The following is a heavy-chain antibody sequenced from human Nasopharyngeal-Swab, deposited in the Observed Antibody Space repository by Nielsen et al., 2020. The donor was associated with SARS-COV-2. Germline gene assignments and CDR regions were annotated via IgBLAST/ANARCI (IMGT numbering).Heavy chain of an antibody. V-gene: IGHV3-23*01. J-gene: IGHJ4*02. D-gene: IGHD3-22*01. CDR1: GFTFGSYA. CDR3: AKGPRTYYYDSSGYYYFDY. Sequence: GESLKISCAASGFTFGSYAMSWVRQAPGKGLEWVSAISGSGGSTYYADSVKGRFTISRDNSKNTLYLQMNSLRAEDTAVYYCAKGPRTYYYDSSGYYYFDYWGQGTLVTVSS. CDR2: ISGSGGST.